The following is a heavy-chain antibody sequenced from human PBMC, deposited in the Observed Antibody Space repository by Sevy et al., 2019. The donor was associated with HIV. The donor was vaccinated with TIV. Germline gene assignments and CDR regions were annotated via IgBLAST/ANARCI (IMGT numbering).Heavy chain of an antibody. CDR1: GGSITGGAYY. Sequence: SETLSLTCSVSGGSITGGAYYWSWIRQPAGKGLEWIGRIHASGSTNYNPSLYSRVTISVDTYKRQFSLQLNSVTAAGTAVYYCARGTFDKRAYCSSGSGLCTLDIWGQGTMVTVSS. CDR3: ARGTFDKRAYCSSGSGLCTLDI. D-gene: IGHD2-2*01. V-gene: IGHV4-61*02. J-gene: IGHJ3*02. CDR2: IHASGST.